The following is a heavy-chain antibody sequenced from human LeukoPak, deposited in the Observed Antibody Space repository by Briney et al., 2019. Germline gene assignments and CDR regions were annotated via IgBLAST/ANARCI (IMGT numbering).Heavy chain of an antibody. J-gene: IGHJ4*02. V-gene: IGHV3-23*01. Sequence: GGSLRLSCAASGFAFSSCAMWWVRQAPGKGLEWVSSITGDATGTFYADSVRGRFSISRDNSKNTLFLQMNSLRAEDTALYYYALRRAGEDFYNYWGQGTLVTVSS. CDR3: ALRRAGEDFYNY. CDR1: GFAFSSCA. D-gene: IGHD5-24*01. CDR2: ITGDATGT.